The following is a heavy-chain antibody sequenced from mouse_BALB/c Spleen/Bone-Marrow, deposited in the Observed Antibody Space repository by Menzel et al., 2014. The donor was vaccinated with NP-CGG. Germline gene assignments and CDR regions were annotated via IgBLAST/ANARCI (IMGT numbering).Heavy chain of an antibody. CDR1: GFNIKDTY. CDR3: ARNYGYGKSFAY. V-gene: IGHV14-3*02. Sequence: VQLQQPGAELVKPGASVKSSCTASGFNIKDTYMHWVKQRPEQGLEWIGRIDPANGNTKYDPKFQGKATITADTSSNTACLQLSSLASEDTAVYYCARNYGYGKSFAYWGQGTLVTVSA. D-gene: IGHD2-2*01. J-gene: IGHJ3*01. CDR2: IDPANGNT.